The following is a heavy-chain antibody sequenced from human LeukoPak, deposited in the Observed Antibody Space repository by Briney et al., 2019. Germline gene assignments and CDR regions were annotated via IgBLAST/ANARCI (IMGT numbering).Heavy chain of an antibody. J-gene: IGHJ4*02. CDR3: ARAASVAGTYALNH. V-gene: IGHV3-66*01. CDR2: IYGGGST. D-gene: IGHD6-19*01. CDR1: GFTVSSNY. Sequence: GGSLRLSYAVSGFTVSSNYMSWVRQAPGKGLEWVSVIYGGGSTYYADSVKGRFTISRDNSKNTLYLQMNSLRAEDTAVYYCARAASVAGTYALNHWGQGTLVTVSS.